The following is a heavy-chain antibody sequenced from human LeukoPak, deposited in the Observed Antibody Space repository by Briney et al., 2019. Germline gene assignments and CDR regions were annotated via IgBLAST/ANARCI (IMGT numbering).Heavy chain of an antibody. Sequence: PGGSLRLSCAASGFTFSSYGMHWVRQAPGKGLEWVAVIWYDGSNKYYADSVKGRFTISRDNSKNTLYLQMNSLRAEDTAVYYCARDIGTRARIYYGMDVWGQGTTVTVSS. D-gene: IGHD1-14*01. CDR1: GFTFSSYG. CDR3: ARDIGTRARIYYGMDV. V-gene: IGHV3-33*01. CDR2: IWYDGSNK. J-gene: IGHJ6*02.